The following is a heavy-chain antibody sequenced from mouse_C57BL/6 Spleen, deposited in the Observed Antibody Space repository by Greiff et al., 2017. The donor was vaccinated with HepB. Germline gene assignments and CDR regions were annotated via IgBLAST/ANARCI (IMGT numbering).Heavy chain of an antibody. D-gene: IGHD2-3*01. V-gene: IGHV1-50*01. Sequence: QVQLQQPGAELVKPGASVKLSCKASGYTFTSYWMQWVTQRPGQGLEWIGEIDPSDSYTNYNQKFKGKATMTVDTSSSTAYMQLSSLTSEDSAVYYCASGGYYGYWGQGTTLTVSS. CDR2: IDPSDSYT. CDR3: ASGGYYGY. J-gene: IGHJ2*01. CDR1: GYTFTSYW.